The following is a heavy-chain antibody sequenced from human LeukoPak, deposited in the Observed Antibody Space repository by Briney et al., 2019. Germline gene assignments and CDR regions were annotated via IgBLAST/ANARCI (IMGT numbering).Heavy chain of an antibody. CDR1: GGSITNYF. J-gene: IGHJ6*02. CDR2: ISDSGSN. D-gene: IGHD3-22*01. Sequence: PSETLPLTCAVSGGSITNYFWSWIRQPPGKGLEWIGYISDSGSNYYNPSLKSRVTISADTSKSQLSLRLSSVTAAETAVYYCARSPITLLLPNMGYYYGMDVWGQGTTVTVSS. V-gene: IGHV4-59*12. CDR3: ARSPITLLLPNMGYYYGMDV.